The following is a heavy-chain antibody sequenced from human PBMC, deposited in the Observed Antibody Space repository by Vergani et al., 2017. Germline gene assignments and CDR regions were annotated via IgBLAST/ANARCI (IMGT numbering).Heavy chain of an antibody. V-gene: IGHV3-30*03. CDR3: ARRYCGGDCYSSEALDY. D-gene: IGHD2-21*01. J-gene: IGHJ4*02. Sequence: QVQLVESGGGVVQPGRSLRLSCAASGFTFSSYGMHWVRQAPGKGLEWVAVISYDGSNKYYADSVKGRFTISRDNSKNTLYLQMNSLRAEDTAVYYCARRYCGGDCYSSEALDYWGQGTLVTVSS. CDR1: GFTFSSYG. CDR2: ISYDGSNK.